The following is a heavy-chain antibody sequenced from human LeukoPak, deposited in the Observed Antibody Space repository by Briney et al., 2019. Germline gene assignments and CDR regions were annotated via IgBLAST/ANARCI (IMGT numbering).Heavy chain of an antibody. D-gene: IGHD2-8*01. J-gene: IGHJ4*02. CDR2: ISGSGGST. V-gene: IGHV3-23*01. CDR3: AKDRSCINDVRHGDFDY. CDR1: GFIVSSYA. Sequence: GGSLRLSCAASGFIVSSYAMSWVRQAPGKGLEWVSTISGSGGSTYYADSVKGRFTTSRDNSKNTVYLQMNSLRAEDTAVYYCAKDRSCINDVRHGDFDYWGQGTLVTVSS.